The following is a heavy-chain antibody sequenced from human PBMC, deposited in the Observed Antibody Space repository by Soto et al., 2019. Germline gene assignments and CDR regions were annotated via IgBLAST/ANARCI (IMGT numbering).Heavy chain of an antibody. D-gene: IGHD1-26*01. CDR1: GGSISSGGYC. Sequence: SETLSLTCAVSGGSISSGGYCWSWIRQPPGKGLEWIGYIYHSGSNYYNPSLKSRVTISVDTSKNHFSLKLSSVTAADTAVYYCATQEVGGSYVYTFDPWGQGTLVTVSS. CDR2: IYHSGSN. CDR3: ATQEVGGSYVYTFDP. V-gene: IGHV4-30-2*03. J-gene: IGHJ5*02.